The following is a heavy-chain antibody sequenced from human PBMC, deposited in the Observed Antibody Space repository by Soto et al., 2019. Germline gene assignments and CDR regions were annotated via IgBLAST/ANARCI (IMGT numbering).Heavy chain of an antibody. D-gene: IGHD3-3*01. J-gene: IGHJ4*02. CDR1: GYTFTGYY. CDR3: ASAPTPYDDFWSGYSYFDF. V-gene: IGHV1-2*04. Sequence: QVQLVQSGAEVKKPGASVKVSCKASGYTFTGYYMHWVRQAPGQGLEWMGWINPNIGGTNYAQKFQGWVTMTRDTSISTAYMELSRLRSDYTAVYYCASAPTPYDDFWSGYSYFDFWGQGTLVTVSS. CDR2: INPNIGGT.